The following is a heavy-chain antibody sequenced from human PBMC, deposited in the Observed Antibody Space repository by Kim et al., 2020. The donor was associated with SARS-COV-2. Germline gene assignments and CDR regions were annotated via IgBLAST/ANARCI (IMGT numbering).Heavy chain of an antibody. D-gene: IGHD2-2*01. CDR2: ISSNGGST. CDR3: ARDRRGSDIVVESPGLFDY. Sequence: GGSLRLSCAASGFTFSSYAMHWVRQAPGKGLEYVSAISSNGGSTYYANSVKGRFTISRDNSKNTLYLQMGSLRAEDMAVYYCARDRRGSDIVVESPGLFDYWGQGTLVTVSS. V-gene: IGHV3-64*01. J-gene: IGHJ4*02. CDR1: GFTFSSYA.